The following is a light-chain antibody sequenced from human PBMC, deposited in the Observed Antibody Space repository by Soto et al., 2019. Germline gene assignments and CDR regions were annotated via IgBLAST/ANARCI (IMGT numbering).Light chain of an antibody. CDR1: QSLSRRN. J-gene: IGKJ1*01. V-gene: IGKV3-20*01. CDR3: QPYGSSGT. Sequence: VLTQSPGTRSLSPGERATLSWGASQSLSRRNLAWYQQKPGQAPRLLIYGASNRATGIPDRFSGIGSGTDFTLTISRMEPEDFAVYYCQPYGSSGTFGQGTKVDIK. CDR2: GAS.